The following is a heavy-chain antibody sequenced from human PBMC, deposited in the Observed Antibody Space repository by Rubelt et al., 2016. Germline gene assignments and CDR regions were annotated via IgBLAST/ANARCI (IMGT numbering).Heavy chain of an antibody. CDR1: GGSISSGGYS. V-gene: IGHV4-30-2*01. D-gene: IGHD6-13*01. CDR3: ARGRGSSSWLYFDY. Sequence: QLQLQESGSGLVKPSQTLSLTCAVSGGSISSGGYSWSWIRQPPGKGLEWIGYIYHSGSTYYNPSLMSRVTISVDRSKNQFSLKLSSVTAADTAVYYCARGRGSSSWLYFDYWGQGTLVTVSS. J-gene: IGHJ4*02. CDR2: IYHSGST.